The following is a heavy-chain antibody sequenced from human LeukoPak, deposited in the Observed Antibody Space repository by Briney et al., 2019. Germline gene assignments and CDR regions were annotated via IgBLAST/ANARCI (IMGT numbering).Heavy chain of an antibody. CDR1: GGSISSYY. CDR2: IYYSGST. J-gene: IGHJ4*02. D-gene: IGHD2-2*01. Sequence: PSETLSLTCTVSGGSISSYYWSWIRQPPGKGLEWIGYIYYSGSTNYNPSLKSRVTISVDTSKNQFSLKLSSVTAADTAVYYCARVRYCSSTSCYFSYYFDYWGQGTLVTVSS. V-gene: IGHV4-59*12. CDR3: ARVRYCSSTSCYFSYYFDY.